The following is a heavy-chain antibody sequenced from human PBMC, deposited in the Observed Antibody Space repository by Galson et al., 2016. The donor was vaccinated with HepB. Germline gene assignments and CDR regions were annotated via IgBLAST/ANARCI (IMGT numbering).Heavy chain of an antibody. J-gene: IGHJ1*01. D-gene: IGHD2-15*01. CDR3: AKGAYSLPENFQH. CDR2: ISGSGGTT. CDR1: GFSFSSYA. Sequence: SLRLSCAASGFSFSSYAMNCVRQPPGTGLEWVSSISGSGGTTYYADSLKGRFTISRDNSKSTLYLQMYSLRAEDTAVYYCAKGAYSLPENFQHWGQGTLVTVSS. V-gene: IGHV3-23*01.